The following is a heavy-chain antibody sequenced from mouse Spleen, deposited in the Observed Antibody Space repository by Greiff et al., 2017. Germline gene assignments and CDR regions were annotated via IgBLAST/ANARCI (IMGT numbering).Heavy chain of an antibody. Sequence: VQLQQPGAELVKPGASVKMSCKASGYTFTSYWITWVKQRPGQGLEWIGDIYPGSGSTNYNEKFKSKATLTVDTSSSTAYMQLSSLTSEDSAVYYCASGLITTVVAPFDYWGQGTTLTVSS. V-gene: IGHV1-55*01. J-gene: IGHJ2*01. CDR1: GYTFTSYW. CDR2: IYPGSGST. D-gene: IGHD1-1*01. CDR3: ASGLITTVVAPFDY.